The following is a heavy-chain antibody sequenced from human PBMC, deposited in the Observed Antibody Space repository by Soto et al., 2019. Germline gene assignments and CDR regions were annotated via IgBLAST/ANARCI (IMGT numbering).Heavy chain of an antibody. CDR1: GDSVSSNSAG. V-gene: IGHV6-1*01. J-gene: IGHJ5*01. CDR2: TYYRSKWYY. D-gene: IGHD3-16*02. CDR3: ARAEQYRARIFDY. Sequence: PSQTLSLPCAITGDSVSSNSAGWSWVRRSPSRGLEWLGRTYYRSKWYYEYAVSVRGRITINPDTSKNQSSLQLNSMTPEDAAVYFCARAEQYRARIFDYWGQGTLVTVSS.